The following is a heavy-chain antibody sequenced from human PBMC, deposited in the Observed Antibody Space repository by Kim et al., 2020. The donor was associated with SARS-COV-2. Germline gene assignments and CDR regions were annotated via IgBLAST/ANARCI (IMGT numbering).Heavy chain of an antibody. CDR1: GYTFTSYA. CDR3: ARDVKKYSSSWGFDY. J-gene: IGHJ4*02. V-gene: IGHV7-4-1*02. Sequence: ASVKVSCKASGYTFTSYAMNWVRQAPGQGLEWMGWINTNSGNPTYAQGFTGRFVFSLDTSVSTAYLQISSLKDEDTAVYYCARDVKKYSSSWGFDYWGQGTLVTVSS. D-gene: IGHD6-13*01. CDR2: INTNSGNP.